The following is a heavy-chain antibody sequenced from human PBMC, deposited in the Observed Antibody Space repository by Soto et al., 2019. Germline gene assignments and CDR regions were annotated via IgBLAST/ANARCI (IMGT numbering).Heavy chain of an antibody. CDR2: ISWNSGSI. CDR1: GFTFDDYA. CDR3: AKGLSGSSWDFDY. Sequence: EVQLVESGGGLVQPGRSLRLSCAASGFTFDDYAMHWVRQAPGKGLEWVSGISWNSGSIGYADSVKGRFTISRDNAKNSLYLQMNSLRAEDKALYYCAKGLSGSSWDFDYWGQGTLVTVSS. D-gene: IGHD1-26*01. J-gene: IGHJ4*02. V-gene: IGHV3-9*01.